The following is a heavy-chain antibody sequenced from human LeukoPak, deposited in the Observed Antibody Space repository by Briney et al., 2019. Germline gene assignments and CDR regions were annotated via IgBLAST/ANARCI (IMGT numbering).Heavy chain of an antibody. CDR2: IYTSGST. Sequence: SETLPLTCTVSGGSISSYYWSWIRQPAGKGLEWIGRIYTSGSTNYNPSLKSRVTISVDTSKNQFSLRLSSVTAADTAVYYCARVTGYMTEDYFDYWGQGTLITVSS. V-gene: IGHV4-4*07. D-gene: IGHD6-13*01. CDR1: GGSISSYY. CDR3: ARVTGYMTEDYFDY. J-gene: IGHJ4*02.